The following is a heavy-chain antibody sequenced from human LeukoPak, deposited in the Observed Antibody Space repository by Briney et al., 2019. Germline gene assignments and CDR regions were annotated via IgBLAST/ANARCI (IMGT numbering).Heavy chain of an antibody. V-gene: IGHV4-59*01. Sequence: PSETLSLTCSVSGASITSFYWSWIRQSPGKGLEWIGYSYFSGSTHFNPSLKSRVTTSVDTSKNQLSLELASVTAAYTAVYYCARDGYSSGRKSFYYYGMDVWGQGITVTVSS. CDR3: ARDGYSSGRKSFYYYGMDV. CDR2: SYFSGST. J-gene: IGHJ6*02. CDR1: GASITSFY. D-gene: IGHD6-19*01.